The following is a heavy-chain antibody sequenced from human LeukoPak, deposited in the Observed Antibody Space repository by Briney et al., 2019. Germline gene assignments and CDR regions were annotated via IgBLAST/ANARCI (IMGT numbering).Heavy chain of an antibody. CDR1: GGSFRGYY. D-gene: IGHD3-16*02. J-gene: IGHJ4*02. CDR2: INHSGST. Sequence: SETLSLTCAVYGGSFRGYYWSWIRQPPGKGLEWIGEINHSGSTNYNPSLKSRVTISVDTSKNQFSLKLSSVTAADTAVYYCARRRILIGTDFDYWGQGTLVTVSS. CDR3: ARRRILIGTDFDY. V-gene: IGHV4-34*01.